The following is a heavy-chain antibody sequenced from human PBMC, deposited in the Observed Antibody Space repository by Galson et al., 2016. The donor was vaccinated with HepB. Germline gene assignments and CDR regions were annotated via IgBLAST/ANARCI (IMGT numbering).Heavy chain of an antibody. CDR1: GGSFSGYN. Sequence: SETLSLTCAVYGGSFSGYNWTWIRQPPGKGLEWIGEIHHSGSTIYNPSLKSRVTISVDTFKNQLSLSLRSVTAADTAMYYCARPRSGPVGGNYYMDVWGQGTTVTISS. CDR2: IHHSGST. CDR3: ARPRSGPVGGNYYMDV. J-gene: IGHJ6*02. V-gene: IGHV4-34*01. D-gene: IGHD6-19*01.